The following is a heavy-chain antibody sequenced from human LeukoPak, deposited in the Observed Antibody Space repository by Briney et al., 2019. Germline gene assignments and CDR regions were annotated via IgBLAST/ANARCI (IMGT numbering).Heavy chain of an antibody. V-gene: IGHV3-48*04. Sequence: GGSLRLSCAASGFTFSSYSMNWVRQAPGKGLEWVSYISSSSSTIYYADSVKGRFTISRDNAQNSLYLQMNSLRAEDTAVYYCATQGGYSSGWSDRIDYWGQGTLVTVSS. CDR2: ISSSSSTI. J-gene: IGHJ4*02. CDR3: ATQGGYSSGWSDRIDY. D-gene: IGHD6-19*01. CDR1: GFTFSSYS.